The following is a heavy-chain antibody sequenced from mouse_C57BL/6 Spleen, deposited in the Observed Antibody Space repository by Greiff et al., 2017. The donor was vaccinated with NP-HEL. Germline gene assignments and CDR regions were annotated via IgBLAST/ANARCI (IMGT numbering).Heavy chain of an antibody. J-gene: IGHJ1*03. V-gene: IGHV5-17*01. CDR3: ARGAYYYGSSYGYFDV. Sequence: EVKLMESGGGLVKPGGSLKLSCAASGFTFSDYGMHWVRQAPEKGLEWVAYISSGSSTIYYADTVKGRFTISRDNAKNTLFLQMTSLRSEDTAMYYCARGAYYYGSSYGYFDVWGTGTTVTVSS. CDR1: GFTFSDYG. D-gene: IGHD1-1*01. CDR2: ISSGSSTI.